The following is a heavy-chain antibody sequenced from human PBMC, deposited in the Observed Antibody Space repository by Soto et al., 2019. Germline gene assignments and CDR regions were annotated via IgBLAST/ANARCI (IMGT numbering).Heavy chain of an antibody. Sequence: GGSLRLSCAGSGIRLRDDAMGWGRQPPGSCLESVSVISGGGRSTYDVDSVKWRFSISRDNSKNTLYLELSGLRDEDTAVYFCARTSGLWDLYSPVDSWGQGSLVTVSS. CDR1: GIRLRDDA. D-gene: IGHD3-16*01. CDR2: ISGGGRST. V-gene: IGHV3-23*01. J-gene: IGHJ4*02. CDR3: ARTSGLWDLYSPVDS.